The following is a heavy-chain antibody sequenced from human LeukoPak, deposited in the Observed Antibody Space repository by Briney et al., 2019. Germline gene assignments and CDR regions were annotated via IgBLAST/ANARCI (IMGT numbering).Heavy chain of an antibody. Sequence: GGSLRLSCAASGFTGSCNYMTWVRQAPGKGLERVSFIYSAGSTFYADSVKGRFNITRENSKNTLYLQMNSLRADDTAVYYCARYGSYGNAFDIWGQGTMVTVSS. CDR1: GFTGSCNY. CDR3: ARYGSYGNAFDI. J-gene: IGHJ3*02. V-gene: IGHV3-53*01. D-gene: IGHD1-26*01. CDR2: IYSAGST.